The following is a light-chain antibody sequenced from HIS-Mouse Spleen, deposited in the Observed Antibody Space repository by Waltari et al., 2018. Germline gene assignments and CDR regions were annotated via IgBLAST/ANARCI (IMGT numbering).Light chain of an antibody. Sequence: QSALTQPASVSGSPGQSTTISCTGTSSDVGGYNYLSWYQQHPGKAPKLMIYDVSNRPSGVSNRFSGSKSGNTASLTISGLQAEDEADYYCSSYTSSSFNVVFGGGTKLTVL. J-gene: IGLJ2*01. CDR3: SSYTSSSFNVV. CDR1: SSDVGGYNY. V-gene: IGLV2-14*03. CDR2: DVS.